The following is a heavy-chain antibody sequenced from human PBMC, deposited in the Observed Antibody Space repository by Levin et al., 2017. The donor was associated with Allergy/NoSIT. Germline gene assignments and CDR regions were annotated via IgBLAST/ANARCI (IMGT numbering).Heavy chain of an antibody. D-gene: IGHD1-26*01. Sequence: PSETLSLTCTVSGGSISSADYNWSWIRQPPGKGLEWIGYIYYSGSTYYNPSLKSRVTISVDTSKNQFSLKLSSVTAADTAVYYCARGGNYGDYWGQGTLVTVSS. V-gene: IGHV4-30-4*01. CDR2: IYYSGST. CDR3: ARGGNYGDY. J-gene: IGHJ4*02. CDR1: GGSISSADYN.